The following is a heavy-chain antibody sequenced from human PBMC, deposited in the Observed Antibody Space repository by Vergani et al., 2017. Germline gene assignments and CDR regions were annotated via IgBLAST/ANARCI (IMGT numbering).Heavy chain of an antibody. V-gene: IGHV4-4*07. Sequence: QVQLQESGPGLVKPSQTLSLTCTVYGGSFSGYYWSWIRQPAGKGLEWIGRIYTSGSTNYNPSLKSRVTISVDTSKNQFSLKLSSVTAADTAVYYCARDGDGYSSGTLDYWGQGTLVTVSS. CDR3: ARDGDGYSSGTLDY. D-gene: IGHD6-25*01. CDR2: IYTSGST. CDR1: GGSFSGYY. J-gene: IGHJ4*02.